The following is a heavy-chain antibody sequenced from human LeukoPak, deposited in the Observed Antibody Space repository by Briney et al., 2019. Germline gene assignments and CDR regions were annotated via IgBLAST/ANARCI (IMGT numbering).Heavy chain of an antibody. J-gene: IGHJ4*02. V-gene: IGHV4-39*01. CDR3: ARSRLRFLEWLPYYFDY. CDR1: GGSISSSSYY. D-gene: IGHD3-3*01. Sequence: SETLSLTCTVSGGSISSSSYYWGWIRQPPGKGLEWIGSIYYSGSTYYNPSLKSRVTISVDTSKNQFSLKLSSVTAADTAVYYCARSRLRFLEWLPYYFDYWGQGTLVTVSS. CDR2: IYYSGST.